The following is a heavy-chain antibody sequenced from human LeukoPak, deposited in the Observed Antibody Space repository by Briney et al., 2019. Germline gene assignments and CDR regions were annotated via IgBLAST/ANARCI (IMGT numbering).Heavy chain of an antibody. CDR3: TRWMEWSPHPSNWFDP. Sequence: GGSLRLSCTASGFTFGDYAMSWVRQAPGKGLEWVGFIRSKAYGGTTEYAASVKGRFTISRDDSKSIAYLQINSLKTEDTAVYYCTRWMEWSPHPSNWFDPWGQGTLVTVSS. CDR2: IRSKAYGGTT. V-gene: IGHV3-49*04. D-gene: IGHD3-3*01. J-gene: IGHJ5*02. CDR1: GFTFGDYA.